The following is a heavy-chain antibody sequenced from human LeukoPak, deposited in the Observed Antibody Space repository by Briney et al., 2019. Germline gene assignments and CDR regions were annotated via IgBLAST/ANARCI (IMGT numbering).Heavy chain of an antibody. CDR2: IYYSGST. V-gene: IGHV4-39*07. D-gene: IGHD3-16*02. J-gene: IGHJ4*02. CDR1: GGSISSSSYY. CDR3: AREGVYDYVWGSYRYHYFDY. Sequence: SETLSLTCTVSGGSISSSSYYWGWIRQPPGKGLEWIGSIYYSGSTYYNPSLKSRVTISVDTSKNQFSLKLSSVTAADTAVYYCAREGVYDYVWGSYRYHYFDYWGQGTLVTVSS.